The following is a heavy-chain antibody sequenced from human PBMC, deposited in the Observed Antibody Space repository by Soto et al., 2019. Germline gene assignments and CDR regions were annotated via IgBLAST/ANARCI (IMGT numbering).Heavy chain of an antibody. Sequence: PGGSLRLSCTASGFTFGDYAMSWFRRAPGKGLEWVGFIRSKAYGGTTEYAASVKGRFTISRDDSKSIAYLQMNSLKTEDTAVYYCTRLYCSSTSCFRGYLYMDVWGKGTTVTVSS. V-gene: IGHV3-49*03. J-gene: IGHJ6*03. CDR3: TRLYCSSTSCFRGYLYMDV. CDR2: IRSKAYGGTT. CDR1: GFTFGDYA. D-gene: IGHD2-2*01.